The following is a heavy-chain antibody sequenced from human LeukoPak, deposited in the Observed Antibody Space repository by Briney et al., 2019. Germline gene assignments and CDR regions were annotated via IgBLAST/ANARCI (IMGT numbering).Heavy chain of an antibody. CDR1: GYTFTGYY. V-gene: IGHV1-2*02. Sequence: ASVKVSCKASGYTFTGYYMHWVRQAPGQGLEWMGWINPNSGGTNYAQKFQGRVTMTRDTSISTAYMELSRLRSDDTAVYYCARGDSSGYYFSPFDYWGQGTLVTVSS. D-gene: IGHD3-22*01. CDR3: ARGDSSGYYFSPFDY. J-gene: IGHJ4*02. CDR2: INPNSGGT.